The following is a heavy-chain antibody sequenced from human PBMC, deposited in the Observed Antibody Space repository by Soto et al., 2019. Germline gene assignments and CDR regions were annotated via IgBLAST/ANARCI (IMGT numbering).Heavy chain of an antibody. V-gene: IGHV4-59*01. CDR3: ARERRRDPGYSSGWYGVDY. CDR2: IYYSGST. D-gene: IGHD6-19*01. J-gene: IGHJ4*02. Sequence: SETLSPTSTFTGVSIRISYWTWIPRPPLKGLEWIGYIYYSGSTNYNPSLKSRVAMSVDASKNQFSLKLNSVTAADTAVYYCARERRRDPGYSSGWYGVDYWGLGTLVTVS. CDR1: GVSIRISY.